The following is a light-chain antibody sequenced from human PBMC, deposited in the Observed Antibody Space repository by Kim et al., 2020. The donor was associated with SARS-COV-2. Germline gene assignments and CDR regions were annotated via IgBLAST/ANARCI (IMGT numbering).Light chain of an antibody. CDR1: SSDVGGYNY. V-gene: IGLV2-8*01. Sequence: GQSVTNSCTGSSSDVGGYNYVSWYQQQPGKAPKLMIYDVSKRPSGVPDRFSGSKSGNTASLTVSGLQAEDEADYYCSSYGGSDIVVFGGGTKLTVL. J-gene: IGLJ2*01. CDR2: DVS. CDR3: SSYGGSDIVV.